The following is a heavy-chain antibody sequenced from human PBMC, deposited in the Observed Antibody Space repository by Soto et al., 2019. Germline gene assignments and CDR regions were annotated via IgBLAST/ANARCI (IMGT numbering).Heavy chain of an antibody. D-gene: IGHD3-22*01. Sequence: ASVKVSCKASGYTFTSYYMHWVRQAPVQGLDWMGIINPSGGSTSYAQKFQGRVTMTRDTSTSTVYMELSSLRSEDTAVYYCARETYYYDSSGPLPDYYGMDVWGQGTTVTVSS. V-gene: IGHV1-46*01. CDR3: ARETYYYDSSGPLPDYYGMDV. CDR1: GYTFTSYY. CDR2: INPSGGST. J-gene: IGHJ6*02.